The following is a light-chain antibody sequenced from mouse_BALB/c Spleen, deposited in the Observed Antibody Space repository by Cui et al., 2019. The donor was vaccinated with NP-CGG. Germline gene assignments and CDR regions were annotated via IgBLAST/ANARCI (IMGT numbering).Light chain of an antibody. CDR1: TGAVTTSNY. Sequence: QPVLPQESALTTSPGETVTLTCRSSTGAVTTSNYANWVQEKPDHLFTGLIGGTNNRPPGVPARFSGSLIGDKATLTITGAQTEDEAIYFCALWYSNHWVFGGGTKLTVL. CDR2: GTN. V-gene: IGLV1*01. J-gene: IGLJ1*01. CDR3: ALWYSNHWV.